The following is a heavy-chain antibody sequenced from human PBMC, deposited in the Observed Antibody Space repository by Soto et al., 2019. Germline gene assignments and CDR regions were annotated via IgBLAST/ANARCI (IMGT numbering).Heavy chain of an antibody. J-gene: IGHJ4*02. Sequence: ASVKVSCKASGYTFASYGISWVRQAPGQGLEWMGWINPFDGSRMFAQSFQGRVAMTRDTSTSTVYMEVSSLRSEDTAVYYCSRVDPGETSPFDHWGQGTLVTVSS. CDR1: GYTFASYG. CDR3: SRVDPGETSPFDH. CDR2: INPFDGSR. D-gene: IGHD3-10*01. V-gene: IGHV1-18*01.